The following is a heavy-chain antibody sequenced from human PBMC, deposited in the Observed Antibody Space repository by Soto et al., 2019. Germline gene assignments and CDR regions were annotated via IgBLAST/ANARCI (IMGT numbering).Heavy chain of an antibody. Sequence: EVQLVETGGGLVQAGGSVRLSCAASGFSFSAYGMHWVRQAAGESLEWVSVICTSGHAFYADSVKGRVTITREDAKSSVSLQMNRLRDGDTAVYYCARGGRFGEGYSDAFDMWGQGTMVTVSS. V-gene: IGHV3-13*01. D-gene: IGHD3-10*01. CDR1: GFSFSAYG. CDR3: ARGGRFGEGYSDAFDM. J-gene: IGHJ3*02. CDR2: ICTSGHA.